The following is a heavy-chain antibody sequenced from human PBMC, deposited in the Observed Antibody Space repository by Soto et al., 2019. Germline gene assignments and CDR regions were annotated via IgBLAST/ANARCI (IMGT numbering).Heavy chain of an antibody. CDR1: GFSFTRYT. CDR3: IFSYVDSPPRYNVIDV. Sequence: PGESLKISCEGSGFSFTRYTIGWVRQMPGKGLEWMGIINPGDSESRYSPSFQGQVSISADKSISTAYLQWSSLKASDTAMYYCIFSYVDSPPRYNVIDVSGQGSTLIV. D-gene: IGHD4-17*01. CDR2: INPGDSES. V-gene: IGHV5-51*01. J-gene: IGHJ6*02.